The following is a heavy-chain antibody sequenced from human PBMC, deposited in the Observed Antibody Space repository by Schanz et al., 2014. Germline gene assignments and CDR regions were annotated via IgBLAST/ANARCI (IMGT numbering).Heavy chain of an antibody. V-gene: IGHV3-23*01. J-gene: IGHJ4*02. Sequence: EVHLLDSGGGLVQPGGSLRLSCAASGFTFSSYAMSWVRQAPGKGLEWVSSISSGGNPYYANSVKGRFGISRDNSENTLYLQMSSLRVEDTAVYYCAKDPRGDKNGRAYYFDYWGQGTLVSVSS. D-gene: IGHD3-10*01. CDR2: ISSGGNP. CDR3: AKDPRGDKNGRAYYFDY. CDR1: GFTFSSYA.